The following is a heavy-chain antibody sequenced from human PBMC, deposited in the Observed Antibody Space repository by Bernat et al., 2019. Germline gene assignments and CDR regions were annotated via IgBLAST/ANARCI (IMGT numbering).Heavy chain of an antibody. J-gene: IGHJ4*02. V-gene: IGHV4-31*03. CDR2: IHYSGST. Sequence: QVQLQESGPGLVKPSQTLSLTCTVSGGSISSGGYYWSWIRQHPGKGLEWIGYIHYSGSTYYNPSLKSRVTISVDPSKNQFSLKLSSVTAADTAVYYCARDQITMGRGVIRYFDYWGQGTLVTVSS. D-gene: IGHD3-10*01. CDR3: ARDQITMGRGVIRYFDY. CDR1: GGSISSGGYY.